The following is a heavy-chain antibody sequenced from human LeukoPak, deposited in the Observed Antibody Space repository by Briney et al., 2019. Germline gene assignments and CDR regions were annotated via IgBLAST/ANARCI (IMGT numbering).Heavy chain of an antibody. CDR3: AKDHESDGYPCLDH. D-gene: IGHD3-22*01. Sequence: RSLRLSCAASGFTFNTYAMTWVRQAPGKGLEWVSTISASGPYYADAVRGRFTISRDNSRNTLSLQMDSLRAEDTAVYYCAKDHESDGYPCLDHWGLGTLVTVSS. CDR2: ISASGP. CDR1: GFTFNTYA. J-gene: IGHJ4*02. V-gene: IGHV3-23*01.